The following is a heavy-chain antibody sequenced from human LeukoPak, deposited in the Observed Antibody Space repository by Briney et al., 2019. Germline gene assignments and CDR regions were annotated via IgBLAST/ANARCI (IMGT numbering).Heavy chain of an antibody. CDR2: IYYSGST. V-gene: IGHV4-59*12. CDR3: ARRTVTTGYYYYYYMDV. D-gene: IGHD4-11*01. Sequence: SETLSLTCTVSGGSISSYYWSWIRQPPGKGLEWIGYIYYSGSTNYNPSLKSRVTISVDTSKNQFSLKLSSVTAADTAVYYCARRTVTTGYYYYYYMDVWGKGTTVTVSS. J-gene: IGHJ6*03. CDR1: GGSISSYY.